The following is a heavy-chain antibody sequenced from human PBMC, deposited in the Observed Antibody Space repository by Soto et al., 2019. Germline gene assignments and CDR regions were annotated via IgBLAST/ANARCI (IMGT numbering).Heavy chain of an antibody. V-gene: IGHV3-49*04. CDR2: IRIKPYGGAT. Sequence: PGGSLRLSCTASGFTFGDYAMSWVRQAPGKGLEWVGFIRIKPYGGATQYAASVKDRFTISRDDSKSLAWLQMNSLKTEDTAVYYCTRTQYRARSAGENYYHCMDVWGQGTTVTVSS. J-gene: IGHJ6*02. CDR1: GFTFGDYA. D-gene: IGHD3-10*01. CDR3: TRTQYRARSAGENYYHCMDV.